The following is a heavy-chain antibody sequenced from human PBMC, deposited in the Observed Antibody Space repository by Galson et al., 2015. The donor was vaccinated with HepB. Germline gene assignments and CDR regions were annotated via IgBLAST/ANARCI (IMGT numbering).Heavy chain of an antibody. CDR3: ARGLSPERWFDP. V-gene: IGHV4-34*01. J-gene: IGHJ5*02. CDR2: INHSGST. Sequence: ETLSLTCAVYGGSFSGYYWSWIRQPPGKGLEWIGEINHSGSTNYNPSLKSRVTISVDTSKNQFSLKLSSVTAADTAVYYCARGLSPERWFDPWGQGTLVTVSS. CDR1: GGSFSGYY.